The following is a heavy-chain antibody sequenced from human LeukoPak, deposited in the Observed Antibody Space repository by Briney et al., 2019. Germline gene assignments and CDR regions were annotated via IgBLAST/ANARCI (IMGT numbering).Heavy chain of an antibody. CDR2: ISGSGGSA. CDR3: AKDMCTSTSCYHFDY. J-gene: IGHJ4*02. Sequence: GGSLRLSCAASGFTFSSYAMSWVRQAPGKGLEWVSVISGSGGSANYADSVKGRFTISRDNSKNTLYLQMNSLRAEDTAEYYCAKDMCTSTSCYHFDYWGQGTLVTVSS. V-gene: IGHV3-23*01. D-gene: IGHD2-2*01. CDR1: GFTFSSYA.